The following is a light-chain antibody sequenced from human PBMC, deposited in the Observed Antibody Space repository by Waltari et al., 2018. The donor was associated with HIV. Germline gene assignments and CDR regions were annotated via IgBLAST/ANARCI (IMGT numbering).Light chain of an antibody. J-gene: IGLJ3*02. CDR2: VNSDGSH. Sequence: QLVLTQSPSASASLGASVKLTCTLSSGHSRYEIAGHQQQPEKGPRYLMKVNSDGSHNKGDGIPDRFSGSSSGAERYLTISSLQSDDEADYYCQTWENGPKVFGGGTKLTVV. V-gene: IGLV4-69*01. CDR3: QTWENGPKV. CDR1: SGHSRYE.